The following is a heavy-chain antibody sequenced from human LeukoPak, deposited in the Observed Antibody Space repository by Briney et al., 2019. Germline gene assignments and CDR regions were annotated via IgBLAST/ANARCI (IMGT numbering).Heavy chain of an antibody. D-gene: IGHD3-3*01. CDR2: INHSGST. V-gene: IGHV4-34*01. Sequence: SETLSLTCAVYGGSFSGYYWSWIRQPPGKGLEWIGEINHSGSTNYNPSLKSRVTISVDTSKNQFSLKLSSVTAADTAVYYCARSQPNPRFLEWLPKDYWGQGTLVTVSS. CDR3: ARSQPNPRFLEWLPKDY. J-gene: IGHJ4*02. CDR1: GGSFSGYY.